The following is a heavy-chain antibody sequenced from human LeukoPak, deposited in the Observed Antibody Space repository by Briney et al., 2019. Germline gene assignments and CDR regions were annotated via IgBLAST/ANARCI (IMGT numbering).Heavy chain of an antibody. CDR2: ISYDGSNK. V-gene: IGHV3-30-3*01. J-gene: IGHJ3*02. CDR1: GFTFSSYA. CDR3: ARDHKGGDGADAFDI. D-gene: IGHD5-24*01. Sequence: PGGSLRLSCAASGFTFSSYAMHWVRQAPSKGLEWVAVISYDGSNKYYADSVKGRFTISRDNSKNSLYLQMNSLRAEDTALYYCARDHKGGDGADAFDIWGHGTMVTVSS.